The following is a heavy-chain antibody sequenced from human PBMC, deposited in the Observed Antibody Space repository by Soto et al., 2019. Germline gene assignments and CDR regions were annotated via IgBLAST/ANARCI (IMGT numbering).Heavy chain of an antibody. D-gene: IGHD2-2*01. CDR1: GFTFSSYG. J-gene: IGHJ6*02. V-gene: IGHV3-30*18. Sequence: GGSLRLSCAASGFTFSSYGMHWFRQAPGKGLEWVAVISYDGSNKYYADSVKGRFTISRDNSKNTLYLQMNSLRAEDTAVYYCAKDRGYCSSTSCYAYYYYGMDVWGQGTTVTVSS. CDR3: AKDRGYCSSTSCYAYYYYGMDV. CDR2: ISYDGSNK.